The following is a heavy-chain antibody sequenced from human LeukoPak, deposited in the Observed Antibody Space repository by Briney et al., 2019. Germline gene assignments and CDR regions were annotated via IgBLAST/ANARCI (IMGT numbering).Heavy chain of an antibody. Sequence: GGSLRLSYAASGFTFSGSAMHWVRQASGKGLEWVGRIRSKANSYATAYAASVKGRFTISRDDSKNTAYLQMNSLKTEDTAVYYCTSGGIAVAGKGDYWGQGTLVTVSS. CDR2: IRSKANSYAT. CDR1: GFTFSGSA. V-gene: IGHV3-73*01. CDR3: TSGGIAVAGKGDY. D-gene: IGHD6-19*01. J-gene: IGHJ4*02.